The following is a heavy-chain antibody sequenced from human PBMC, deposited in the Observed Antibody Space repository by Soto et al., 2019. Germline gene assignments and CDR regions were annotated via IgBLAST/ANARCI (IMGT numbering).Heavy chain of an antibody. CDR1: GYTFTSYA. J-gene: IGHJ4*02. D-gene: IGHD3-22*01. CDR2: IIPIFGTA. V-gene: IGHV1-69*13. Sequence: GASVKVSCKASGYTFTSYAISWVRQAPGQGLEWMGGIIPIFGTANYAQKFQGRVTITADESTSTAYMELSSLRSEDTAVYYCARTQGYDSSGYYYLIYFDYWGQGTLVTVSS. CDR3: ARTQGYDSSGYYYLIYFDY.